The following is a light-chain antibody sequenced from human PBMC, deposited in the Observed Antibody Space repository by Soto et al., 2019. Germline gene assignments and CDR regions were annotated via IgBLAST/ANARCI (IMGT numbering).Light chain of an antibody. CDR3: QQYDSSPRT. Sequence: MVLARSAGALSLSPGERATLACRASQSISSSYLAWYQQKPGQAPRLLIYGASSRATGIPDRFSGSGSGTDFTLTINRLEPEDFAVYYCQQYDSSPRTFGQGTKVDI. V-gene: IGKV3-20*01. CDR1: QSISSSY. CDR2: GAS. J-gene: IGKJ1*01.